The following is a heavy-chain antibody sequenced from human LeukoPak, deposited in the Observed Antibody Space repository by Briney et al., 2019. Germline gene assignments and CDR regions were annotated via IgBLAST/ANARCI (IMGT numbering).Heavy chain of an antibody. CDR3: AKSLVPYCSSTSCSVLGAFDI. CDR1: GFTFSSYA. V-gene: IGHV3-23*01. CDR2: ISGSGGST. J-gene: IGHJ3*02. D-gene: IGHD2-2*01. Sequence: GGSLRLSCAASGFTFSSYAMSWVRQAPGKGLEWVSAISGSGGSTYYADSVKGRFTISRDNSKNTLYLQMNSLRAEDTAVYYCAKSLVPYCSSTSCSVLGAFDIWGQGTMVTVSS.